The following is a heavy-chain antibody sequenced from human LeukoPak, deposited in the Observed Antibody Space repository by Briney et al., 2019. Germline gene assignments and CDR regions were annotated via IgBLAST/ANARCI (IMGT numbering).Heavy chain of an antibody. V-gene: IGHV5-51*01. Sequence: GESLKISCKGSGYSFTSYRIGWVRQMPGKGLEWMGIIYPGDSDTRYSPSFQGQVTISADKSISTAYLQWSSLKASGTAMYYCARQGGRWLPNYYFDYWGQGTLVTVSS. CDR1: GYSFTSYR. CDR3: ARQGGRWLPNYYFDY. D-gene: IGHD5-24*01. J-gene: IGHJ4*02. CDR2: IYPGDSDT.